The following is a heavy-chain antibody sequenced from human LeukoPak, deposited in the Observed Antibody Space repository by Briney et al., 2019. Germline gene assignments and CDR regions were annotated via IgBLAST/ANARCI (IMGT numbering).Heavy chain of an antibody. V-gene: IGHV3-7*03. Sequence: GGSLRLSCTASGFIFSGSWMAWIRQAPGKGLEWVAIIKKDGSEKYYVDSMKGRLTISRDNAKNSLFLQMNSLRAEDTAIYYCTTDTWYSAGHWGQGTLVTVSS. J-gene: IGHJ4*02. CDR1: GFIFSGSW. D-gene: IGHD2-15*01. CDR2: IKKDGSEK. CDR3: TTDTWYSAGH.